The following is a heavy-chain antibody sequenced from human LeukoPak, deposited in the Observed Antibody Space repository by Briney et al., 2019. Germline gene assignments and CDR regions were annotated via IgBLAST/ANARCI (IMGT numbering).Heavy chain of an antibody. D-gene: IGHD2-2*02. J-gene: IGHJ4*02. CDR1: GYTFTGYY. CDR2: INPNSGGT. CDR3: ARVSQLLYSLRYFDY. Sequence: ASVKVSCKASGYTFTGYYMHWVRRAPGQGLEWMGWINPNSGGTNYAQKFQGRVTMTRDTSISTAYMELSRLRSDDTAVYYCARVSQLLYSLRYFDYWGQGTLVTVSS. V-gene: IGHV1-2*02.